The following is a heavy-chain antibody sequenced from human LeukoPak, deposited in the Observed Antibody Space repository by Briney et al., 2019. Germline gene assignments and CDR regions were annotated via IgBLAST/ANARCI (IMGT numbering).Heavy chain of an antibody. V-gene: IGHV4-39*01. CDR3: ARRDYSNLFDY. CDR2: IYYSGST. D-gene: IGHD4-11*01. Sequence: PSETLSLTFTVSGGSISSSSYYWGWIRQPPGKGLEWIGSIYYSGSTYYNPSLKSRVTMSVDTSKNQFSLKLSSVTAADTAVYYCARRDYSNLFDYWGQGTLVTVSS. J-gene: IGHJ4*02. CDR1: GGSISSSSYY.